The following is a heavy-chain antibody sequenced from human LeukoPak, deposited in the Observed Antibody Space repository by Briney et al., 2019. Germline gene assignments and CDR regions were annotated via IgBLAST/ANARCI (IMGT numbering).Heavy chain of an antibody. CDR3: ATSGRLTDAFDI. Sequence: GESLKISCKGSGYSVTSYWIGWVRQMPGKGLEWMGIIVPGDPDIRYSPSFQGQVTISADKSISTAYLQWSSLKASDTAMYYCATSGRLTDAFDIWGQGTMVTVSS. J-gene: IGHJ3*02. CDR1: GYSVTSYW. D-gene: IGHD1-26*01. CDR2: IVPGDPDI. V-gene: IGHV5-51*01.